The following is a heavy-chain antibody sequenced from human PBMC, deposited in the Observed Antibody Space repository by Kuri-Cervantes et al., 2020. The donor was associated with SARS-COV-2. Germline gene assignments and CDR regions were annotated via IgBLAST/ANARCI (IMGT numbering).Heavy chain of an antibody. CDR1: GGSFSGYY. J-gene: IGHJ6*03. CDR3: ARVRGFDSNYYYYYYMDV. D-gene: IGHD4-11*01. Sequence: GSLRLSCAVYGGSFSGYYWSWIRQPPGKGLEWIGEINHSGSTNYNPSLKSRVTISVDTSKNQFSLKLSSATAADTAVYYCARVRGFDSNYYYYYYMDVWGKGTTVTVSS. CDR2: INHSGST. V-gene: IGHV4-34*01.